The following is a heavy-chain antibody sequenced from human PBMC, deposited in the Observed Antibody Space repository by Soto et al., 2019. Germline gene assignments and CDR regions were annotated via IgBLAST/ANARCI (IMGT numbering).Heavy chain of an antibody. J-gene: IGHJ3*02. CDR1: GYTFTSYY. Sequence: GDSVRVSCKASGYTFTSYYMHWVRQAPGQGLEWMGIINPSGGSTSYAQKFQGRVTMTRDTSTSTVYMELSSLRSEDTAVYYCARDGGDGYNPGAFDIWGQGTMVTVSS. CDR3: ARDGGDGYNPGAFDI. V-gene: IGHV1-46*01. D-gene: IGHD3-16*01. CDR2: INPSGGST.